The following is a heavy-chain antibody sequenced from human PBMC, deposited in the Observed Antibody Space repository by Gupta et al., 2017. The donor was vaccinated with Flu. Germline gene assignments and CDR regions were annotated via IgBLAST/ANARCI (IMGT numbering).Heavy chain of an antibody. D-gene: IGHD5-18*01. J-gene: IGHJ4*02. V-gene: IGHV3-30*03. Sequence: QVQLVESGGGVVQPGRSLRLSCAASGFTFSSYGMHWVRQAPGKGLEWVAVISYDGSNKYYADSVKGRFTISRDNSKNTLYLQMNSLRAEDTAVYYCATLRGTHTAMVDYWGQGTLVTVSS. CDR3: ATLRGTHTAMVDY. CDR2: ISYDGSNK. CDR1: GFTFSSYG.